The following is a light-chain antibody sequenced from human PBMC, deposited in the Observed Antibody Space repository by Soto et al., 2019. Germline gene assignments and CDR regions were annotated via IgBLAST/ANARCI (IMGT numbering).Light chain of an antibody. V-gene: IGLV2-8*01. CDR2: EVN. CDR3: SSYAGSNNFV. J-gene: IGLJ1*01. CDR1: SSDVGGYNY. Sequence: QSALTQPPSASGSPGQSVTISCTGTSSDVGGYNYVSWFQHHPGKAPKLLIHEVNKRPSGVPDRFSGSKSSNTASLTVSGLQAEDEADYYCSSYAGSNNFVFGTGTKVTVL.